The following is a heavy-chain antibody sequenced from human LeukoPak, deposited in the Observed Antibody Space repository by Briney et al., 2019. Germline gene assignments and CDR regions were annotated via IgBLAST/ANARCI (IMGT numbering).Heavy chain of an antibody. CDR2: IRGSGGST. J-gene: IGHJ6*02. CDR3: AKHYEMDV. V-gene: IGHV3-23*01. CDR1: GFTFSSYA. Sequence: PGGSLRLSCAASGFTFSSYAMSWVRQAPGKGLEWVSGIRGSGGSTYYADSVKGRFTISRDNSQNTLYLQMHSLRAEDTALYYCAKHYEMDVWGQGTTVSVSS. D-gene: IGHD3-3*01.